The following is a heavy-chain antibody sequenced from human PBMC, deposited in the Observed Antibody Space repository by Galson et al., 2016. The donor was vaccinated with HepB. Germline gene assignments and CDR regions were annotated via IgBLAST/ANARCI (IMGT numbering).Heavy chain of an antibody. J-gene: IGHJ5*02. CDR1: GGSIPTYY. CDR3: ATLDYDFGDWFDP. Sequence: SETLSLTCSVSGGSIPTYYWGWIRQSPGKGLEWIGNIFYGGITKYNPSLQSRVTISVDTSENTFSLNLTSVTSADTAVYYCATLDYDFGDWFDPWGPGILVTVSS. V-gene: IGHV4-59*03. D-gene: IGHD4-17*01. CDR2: IFYGGIT.